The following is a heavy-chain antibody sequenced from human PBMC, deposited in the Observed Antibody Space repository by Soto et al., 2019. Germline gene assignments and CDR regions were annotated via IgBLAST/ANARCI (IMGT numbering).Heavy chain of an antibody. CDR2: IYYSGST. Sequence: SETLSLTCTVSGGSISSYYWSWIRQPPGKGLEWIGYIYYSGSTNYNPSLKSRVTISVDTSKNQFSLKLSSVTAADTAVYYCTRDGSSSWHYYYGMDVWGQGTTVTVSS. CDR1: GGSISSYY. CDR3: TRDGSSSWHYYYGMDV. J-gene: IGHJ6*02. D-gene: IGHD6-13*01. V-gene: IGHV4-59*01.